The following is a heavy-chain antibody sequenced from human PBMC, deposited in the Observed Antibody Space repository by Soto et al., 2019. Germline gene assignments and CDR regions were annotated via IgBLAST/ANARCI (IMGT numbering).Heavy chain of an antibody. CDR2: ITPNSGGT. Sequence: ASVKVSCKASGYTFTGYYMHWVRQAPGQGLEWMGWITPNSGGTNYAQKFQGRVTMTRDTSISTAYMELSRLRSDDTAVYYCARNTGYSSGWPDAFDIWGQGTMVTVSS. V-gene: IGHV1-2*02. J-gene: IGHJ3*02. D-gene: IGHD6-19*01. CDR1: GYTFTGYY. CDR3: ARNTGYSSGWPDAFDI.